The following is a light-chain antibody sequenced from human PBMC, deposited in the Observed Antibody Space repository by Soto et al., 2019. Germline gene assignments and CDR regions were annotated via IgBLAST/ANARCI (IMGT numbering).Light chain of an antibody. CDR2: SNN. J-gene: IGLJ1*01. CDR3: AAWDDSLSGH. V-gene: IGLV1-47*02. Sequence: QSALTQPPSASGTPGQRVTISCSGSSSNIGSNYVYWYQQLPGTAPKLLIYSNNQRPSGVPDRFSGSKSGTSASLAISGLRSEDEADYYCAAWDDSLSGHFGTGTKGTVL. CDR1: SSNIGSNY.